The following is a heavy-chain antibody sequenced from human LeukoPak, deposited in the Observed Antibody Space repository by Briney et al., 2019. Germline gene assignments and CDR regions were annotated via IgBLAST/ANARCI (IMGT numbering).Heavy chain of an antibody. CDR2: ISSSSGYT. J-gene: IGHJ4*02. Sequence: GGPLRLSCAASGFTFSDYYMSWIRQAPGKGLEWVSYISSSSGYTNYADSVKGRFTISRDNAKNSLYLQMNSLRAEDTAVYYCAREPPGGGFDYWGQGTLVTVSS. V-gene: IGHV3-11*06. CDR3: AREPPGGGFDY. CDR1: GFTFSDYY. D-gene: IGHD3-16*01.